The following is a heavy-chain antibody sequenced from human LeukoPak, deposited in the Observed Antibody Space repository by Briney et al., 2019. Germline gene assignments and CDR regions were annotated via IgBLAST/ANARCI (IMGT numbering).Heavy chain of an antibody. V-gene: IGHV3-30*02. Sequence: GGSLRLSCAASGFTFSSYGMHWVRQAPGKGLEWVAFIRYDGSNKYYADSVKGRFTISRDNSKNTLYLQMNSLRAEDTAVYYCAKDLSLTDRDAFDIWGQGTMVTVSS. CDR2: IRYDGSNK. CDR3: AKDLSLTDRDAFDI. CDR1: GFTFSSYG. D-gene: IGHD2/OR15-2a*01. J-gene: IGHJ3*02.